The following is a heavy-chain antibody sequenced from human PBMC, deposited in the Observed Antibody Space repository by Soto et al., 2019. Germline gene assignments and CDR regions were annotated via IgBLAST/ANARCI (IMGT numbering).Heavy chain of an antibody. V-gene: IGHV3-7*03. CDR2: IKQDGSEK. CDR1: GFTFSSYW. D-gene: IGHD3-22*01. CDR3: ARRRQYYYDSSGYYGRHTGIDY. J-gene: IGHJ4*02. Sequence: PGGSLRLSCAASGFTFSSYWMTWVRQAPGKGLEWVASIKQDGSEKYYVDSVKGRFTISRDNAKNSLYLQMNSLRAEDTAVYYCARRRQYYYDSSGYYGRHTGIDYWGQGTLVTVSS.